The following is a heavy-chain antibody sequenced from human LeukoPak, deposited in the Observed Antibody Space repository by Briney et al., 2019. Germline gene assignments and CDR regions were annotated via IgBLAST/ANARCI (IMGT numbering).Heavy chain of an antibody. CDR2: ISGDTRTI. Sequence: GGSLRLSCAATDFTFTHYGMDWVRQSPGKGLEWLSYISGDTRTIYYADSVKGRFTISSDNAQNVLFLQMNSLGAEDTSVCYCARGGATKTFDYWGQGALVTVSS. CDR1: DFTFTHYG. CDR3: ARGGATKTFDY. D-gene: IGHD5-24*01. J-gene: IGHJ4*02. V-gene: IGHV3-48*04.